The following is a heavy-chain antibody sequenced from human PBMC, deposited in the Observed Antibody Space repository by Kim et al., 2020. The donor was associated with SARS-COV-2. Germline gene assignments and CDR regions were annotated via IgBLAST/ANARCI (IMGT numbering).Heavy chain of an antibody. J-gene: IGHJ6*02. V-gene: IGHV4-39*01. CDR2: IYYSGST. CDR3: ANLPLCSTSCYDYYYGMDV. Sequence: SETLSLTCTVSGGSISSSSYYWGWIRQPPGNGLEWIGSIYYSGSTYYNPSLKSRVTISVDTSKNQFSLKLSSVTAADTAVYYCANLPLCSTSCYDYYYGMDVWGQGTTVTVSS. CDR1: GGSISSSSYY. D-gene: IGHD2-2*01.